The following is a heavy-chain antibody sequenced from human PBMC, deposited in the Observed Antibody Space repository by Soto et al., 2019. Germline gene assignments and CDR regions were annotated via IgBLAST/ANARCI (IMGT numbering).Heavy chain of an antibody. CDR3: ASQRGIGDWFDP. CDR1: GGSISSYY. D-gene: IGHD1-26*01. CDR2: IYYSGST. V-gene: IGHV4-59*08. J-gene: IGHJ5*02. Sequence: SETLSLTCTVSGGSISSYYWSWIRQPPGKGLEWIGYIYYSGSTNYNPSLKSRVTISVDTSKNQFSLKLSSVTAADTAVYYCASQRGIGDWFDPWGQGTLVTVSS.